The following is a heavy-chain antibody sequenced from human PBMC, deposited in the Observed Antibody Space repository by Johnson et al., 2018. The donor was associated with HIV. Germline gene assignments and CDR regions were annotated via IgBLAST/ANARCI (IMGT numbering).Heavy chain of an antibody. CDR2: ISYYAKHK. CDR3: APPWRSLRGAGVDI. D-gene: IGHD3-16*01. J-gene: IGHJ3*02. Sequence: QVQLVESGGGMVQPGRSLRVSCAASGFTFDEYVIHRVRQAPGKGLEWVAVISYYAKHKYYADSVTGRFTISRDNSKHTLFLQLHILQTEDTSGYYCAPPWRSLRGAGVDIWGQGTMVTGSS. CDR1: GFTFDEYV. V-gene: IGHV3-30*03.